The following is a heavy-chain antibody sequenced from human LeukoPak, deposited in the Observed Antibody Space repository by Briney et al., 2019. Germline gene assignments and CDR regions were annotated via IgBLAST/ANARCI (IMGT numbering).Heavy chain of an antibody. J-gene: IGHJ4*02. CDR1: GGSISSSNYY. Sequence: SETLSLTCSVSGGSISSSNYYWSWIRQPAGKGLEWIGRFQTSGSTRYNPSLKSRVTISADTSKNHFSLKLSSVTAADTAMYYCARDYYDSSGYYPGHFDYWGQGTLVTVSS. CDR2: FQTSGST. V-gene: IGHV4-61*02. CDR3: ARDYYDSSGYYPGHFDY. D-gene: IGHD3-22*01.